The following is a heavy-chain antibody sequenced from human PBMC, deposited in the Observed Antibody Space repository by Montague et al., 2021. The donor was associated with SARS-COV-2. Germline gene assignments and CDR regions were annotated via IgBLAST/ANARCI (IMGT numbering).Heavy chain of an antibody. Sequence: SETLSLTCTVSGGSINSDYWSWIRQPPGKGLEWIGYTYYRGSTNYNPSLKSRVTISVDMSKNQFSLKLISVTAADTAVYYCAREDRWNWFDPWGQGILVTVSS. CDR2: TYYRGST. D-gene: IGHD5-24*01. CDR3: AREDRWNWFDP. V-gene: IGHV4-59*01. J-gene: IGHJ5*02. CDR1: GGSINSDY.